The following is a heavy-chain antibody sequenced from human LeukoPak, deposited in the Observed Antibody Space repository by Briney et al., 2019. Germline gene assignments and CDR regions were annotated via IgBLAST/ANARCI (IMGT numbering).Heavy chain of an antibody. CDR3: ARLEYNWNYSYYYYYMDV. D-gene: IGHD1-7*01. CDR1: GFTFSSYA. V-gene: IGHV3-48*04. J-gene: IGHJ6*03. Sequence: GGSLRLSCAASGFTFSSYAMSWIRQAPGKGLEWVSVKGRFTISRDNAKNSLYLQMNSLRAEDTAVYYCARLEYNWNYSYYYYYMDVWGKGTTVTVSS.